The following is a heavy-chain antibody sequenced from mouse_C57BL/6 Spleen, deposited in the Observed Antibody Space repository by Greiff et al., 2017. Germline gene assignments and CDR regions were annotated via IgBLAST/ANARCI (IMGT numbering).Heavy chain of an antibody. CDR1: GYTFTSYW. J-gene: IGHJ2*01. Sequence: QVQLQQPGAELVKPGASVKLSCKASGYTFTSYWMQWVKQRTGQGLEWIGEIDPSDSYTNYNQKFKGKATLTVDTSSSTAYMQLSSLTSEDSAVYYCARGDWDGYWGQGTTLTVSS. V-gene: IGHV1-50*01. D-gene: IGHD4-1*01. CDR2: IDPSDSYT. CDR3: ARGDWDGY.